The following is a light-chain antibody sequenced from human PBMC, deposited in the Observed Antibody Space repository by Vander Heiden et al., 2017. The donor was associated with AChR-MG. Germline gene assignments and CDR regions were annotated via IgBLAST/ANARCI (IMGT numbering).Light chain of an antibody. CDR1: QSISSW. CDR2: KAS. Sequence: DIQMTQSPSTLSAFVGDRVTITCRASQSISSWLAWYQQKPGKAPKLLIYKASSLESGVPLRFSGSGSGTEFTLTISSLQPDDFATYYCQQYNSYSTFGQGTRLEIK. V-gene: IGKV1-5*03. J-gene: IGKJ5*01. CDR3: QQYNSYST.